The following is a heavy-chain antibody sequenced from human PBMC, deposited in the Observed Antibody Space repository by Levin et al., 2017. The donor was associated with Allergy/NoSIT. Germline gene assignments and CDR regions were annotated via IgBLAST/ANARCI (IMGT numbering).Heavy chain of an antibody. V-gene: IGHV1-2*02. CDR2: INPDSGDT. D-gene: IGHD2-15*01. CDR1: GYTFTDYY. Sequence: ASVKVSCKTSGYTFTDYYIQWVRQAPGQGLEWMGWINPDSGDTNCTRKFQDRVTMTRDTSISTAYLEMSRLTSDDTAIYYCARDRGCSGGSCYAVYWGQGTLLIVSS. J-gene: IGHJ4*02. CDR3: ARDRGCSGGSCYAVY.